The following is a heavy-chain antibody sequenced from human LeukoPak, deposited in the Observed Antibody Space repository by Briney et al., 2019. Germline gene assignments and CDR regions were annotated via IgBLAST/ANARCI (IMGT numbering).Heavy chain of an antibody. CDR2: IKQDGSEK. D-gene: IGHD6-6*01. V-gene: IGHV3-7*01. CDR3: ARAYRGLG. CDR1: GFSVSNYY. J-gene: IGHJ4*02. Sequence: PGGSLRLSCAVSGFSVSNYYMSWVRQAPGKGLEWVANIKQDGSEKYYVDSVKGRFTISRDNAKNSLYLQMNSLRAEDTAVYYCARAYRGLGWGQGTLVTVSS.